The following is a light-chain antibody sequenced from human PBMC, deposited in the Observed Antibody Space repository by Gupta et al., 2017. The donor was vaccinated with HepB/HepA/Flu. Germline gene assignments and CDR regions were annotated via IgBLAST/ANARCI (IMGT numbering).Light chain of an antibody. Sequence: EIVLMQSPATLSLSPGERATLSCRASESVSTNLAWYQQQPGQAPRLLIYGASTRATGIPVRFSGSGSGTEFTLIINSLQSEDFAIYYCQQYNNWWTFGQGTKVEIK. CDR1: ESVSTN. V-gene: IGKV3-15*01. CDR2: GAS. CDR3: QQYNNWWT. J-gene: IGKJ1*01.